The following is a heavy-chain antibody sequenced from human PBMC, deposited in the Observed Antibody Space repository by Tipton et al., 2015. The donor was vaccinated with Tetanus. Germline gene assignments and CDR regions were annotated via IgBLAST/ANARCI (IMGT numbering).Heavy chain of an antibody. Sequence: TLSLTCVVYGGSFGHYYWTWIRQPPGKGLEWIGRLYTSGSANYNPSLKSRVTMSVDTSKNQFSLKLSSVTAADTAVYYCARGVWSPLYNWFDPWGQGTLVTVSS. CDR3: ARGVWSPLYNWFDP. CDR2: LYTSGSA. D-gene: IGHD1-26*01. J-gene: IGHJ5*02. V-gene: IGHV4-59*10. CDR1: GGSFGHYY.